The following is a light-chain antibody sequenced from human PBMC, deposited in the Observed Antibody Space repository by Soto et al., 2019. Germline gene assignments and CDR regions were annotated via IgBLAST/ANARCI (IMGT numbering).Light chain of an antibody. CDR3: QQYGRSPLMYT. J-gene: IGKJ2*01. CDR2: GAS. Sequence: EILWTRSQATLPLSLGERATLSCRAGKSITRTFLAWYQQKPGQAPRPLIYGASTRTAGAPDRFSGSGSGTDFTLTITRLEPEDFALYYCQQYGRSPLMYTFGQGTKLGV. V-gene: IGKV3-20*01. CDR1: KSITRTF.